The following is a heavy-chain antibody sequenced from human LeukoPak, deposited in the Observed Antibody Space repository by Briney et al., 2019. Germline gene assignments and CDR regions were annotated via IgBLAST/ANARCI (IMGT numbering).Heavy chain of an antibody. V-gene: IGHV1-69*04. CDR1: GGTFSFYA. D-gene: IGHD3-10*01. CDR2: IIPIPGMA. J-gene: IGHJ4*02. CDR3: ARAVVVARGLMAYFDY. Sequence: SVKVSCEASGGTFSFYAINWVRQAPGQGLEWMGRIIPIPGMANYAQKFQGRVTITADSSTSTAYMEVSSLRSEDTAVYYCARAVVVARGLMAYFDYWGQGTLVTVSS.